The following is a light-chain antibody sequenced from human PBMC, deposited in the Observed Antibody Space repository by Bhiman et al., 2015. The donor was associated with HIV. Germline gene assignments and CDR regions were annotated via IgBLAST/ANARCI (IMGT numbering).Light chain of an antibody. Sequence: QSVLTQPPSASGTPGQTVIILCSGGMSDIGGNTVNWYQQFPGMAPKLLIYRNNQRPSGVPDRFSGSKSGTSASLAITGLQAEDEADYYCQSYDSSLNVYVFGTGTKVTVL. CDR2: RNN. CDR1: MSDIGGNT. CDR3: QSYDSSLNVYV. V-gene: IGLV1-44*01. J-gene: IGLJ1*01.